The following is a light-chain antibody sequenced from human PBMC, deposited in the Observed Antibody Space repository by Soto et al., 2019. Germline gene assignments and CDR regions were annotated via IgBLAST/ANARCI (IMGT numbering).Light chain of an antibody. CDR3: LQDYNYPRT. V-gene: IGKV1-6*01. CDR2: AAA. J-gene: IGKJ2*01. CDR1: QGIRKG. Sequence: AIQMTQSPSSLSASVGDRVTITCRTRQGIRKGVGWYQQKPGKAPKLLIYAAASLQSGVPSRFSGSGSRTDFTLTISSLQAEDCANYYSLQDYNYPRTFGQGTKLEIK.